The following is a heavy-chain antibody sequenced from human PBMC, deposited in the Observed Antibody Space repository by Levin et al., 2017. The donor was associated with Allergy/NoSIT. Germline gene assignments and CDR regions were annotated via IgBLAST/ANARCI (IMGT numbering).Heavy chain of an antibody. CDR3: TRALRVEVVPDPLYWLDP. V-gene: IGHV4-31*11. CDR2: IYHSGRT. CDR1: GAPISTGGYY. D-gene: IGHD2-15*01. J-gene: IGHJ5*02. Sequence: KPSETLSLTCAVSGAPISTGGYYWSWIRQLPGTGLEWIGYIYHSGRTYYNPSLESRVSISIETSKHEFSRMVRSVTAADRLIYYCTRALRVEVVPDPLYWLDPWGPGALVTVSS.